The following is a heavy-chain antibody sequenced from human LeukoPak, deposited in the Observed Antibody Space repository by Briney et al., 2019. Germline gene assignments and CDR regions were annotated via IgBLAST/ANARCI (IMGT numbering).Heavy chain of an antibody. V-gene: IGHV4-59*01. CDR1: GGSINSFY. CDR3: ARVEGVVRGLSPPSIKSRVYFDY. CDR2: IYYRGNT. Sequence: PSETLSLTCTVSGGSINSFYWSWIRQSPGKGLEWIGYIYYRGNTNYNPSLQSRVTISVDTSKRQFSLQLSSLTAADTAVYYCARVEGVVRGLSPPSIKSRVYFDYWGQGILVTVSS. D-gene: IGHD3-10*01. J-gene: IGHJ4*02.